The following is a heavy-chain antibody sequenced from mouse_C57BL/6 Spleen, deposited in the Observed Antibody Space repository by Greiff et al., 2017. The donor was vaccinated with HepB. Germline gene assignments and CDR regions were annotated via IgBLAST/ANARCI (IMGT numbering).Heavy chain of an antibody. Sequence: EVMLVESGGGLVQPGGSMKLSCVASGFTFSNYWMNWVRQSPEKGLEWVAQIRLKSDNYATHYAESVKGRFTISRDDSKSSVYLQMNNLRAEDTGIYYCTAEASYITTVEEDYWGQGTSVTVSS. CDR3: TAEASYITTVEEDY. J-gene: IGHJ4*01. CDR1: GFTFSNYW. V-gene: IGHV6-3*01. D-gene: IGHD1-1*01. CDR2: IRLKSDNYAT.